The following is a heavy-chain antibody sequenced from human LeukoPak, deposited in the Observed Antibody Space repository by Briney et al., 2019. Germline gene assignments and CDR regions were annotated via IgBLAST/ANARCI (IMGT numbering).Heavy chain of an antibody. J-gene: IGHJ4*02. CDR2: ISGSGGST. Sequence: GGSLRLSCXASGFTFSSYAMTWVRQAPGKGLEWVSGISGSGGSTYYADSVKGRFTISRDNSKNTLYLQMNRLRAEDTAVYYCATEYYYDSSGYYPRNMGYWGQGTLVTVSS. CDR1: GFTFSSYA. CDR3: ATEYYYDSSGYYPRNMGY. D-gene: IGHD3-22*01. V-gene: IGHV3-23*01.